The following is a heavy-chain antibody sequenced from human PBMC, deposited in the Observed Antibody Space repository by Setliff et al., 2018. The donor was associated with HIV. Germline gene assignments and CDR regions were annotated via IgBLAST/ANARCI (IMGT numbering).Heavy chain of an antibody. CDR1: GGSFSAYH. D-gene: IGHD2-15*01. V-gene: IGHV4-34*01. CDR2: INHSGST. Sequence: SETLSLTCAVYGGSFSAYHWSWIRQTPGKGLEWLGEINHSGSTAYNLALESRVSMSIDTSKNQFSLKLTSVTAADTAVYFCARHVPVRGHTPLDNWGQGTLVTVSS. CDR3: ARHVPVRGHTPLDN. J-gene: IGHJ4*02.